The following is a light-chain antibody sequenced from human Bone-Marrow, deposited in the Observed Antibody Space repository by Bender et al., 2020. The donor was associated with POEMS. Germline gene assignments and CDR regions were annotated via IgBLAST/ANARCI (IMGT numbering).Light chain of an antibody. V-gene: IGLV2-14*03. CDR1: SSDVGAYNY. Sequence: QSALTQPASVSASPGQSVTISCTGTSSDVGAYNYVSWYQQHPGKAPKLIIYDVTNRPSGISNRFSGSKSDNTASLTISGLQAEDEADYYCSSYTSGSITGLFGGGTKLTVL. CDR3: SSYTSGSITGL. J-gene: IGLJ2*01. CDR2: DVT.